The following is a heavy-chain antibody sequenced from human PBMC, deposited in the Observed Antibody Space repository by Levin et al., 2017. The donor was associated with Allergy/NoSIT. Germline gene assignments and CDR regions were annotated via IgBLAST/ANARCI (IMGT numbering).Heavy chain of an antibody. V-gene: IGHV4-34*01. CDR1: GGSFSGSY. J-gene: IGHJ4*02. CDR3: ARKGGPLVGGFDY. CDR2: INHSGST. D-gene: IGHD2-8*02. Sequence: SSPTLSLPCAVYGGSFSGSYWSWIRQPPGKGLEWIGEINHSGSTNYNPSLKSRVTISVDTSKNQFSLKLSSVTAADTAVYYCARKGGPLVGGFDYWGQGTLVTVSS.